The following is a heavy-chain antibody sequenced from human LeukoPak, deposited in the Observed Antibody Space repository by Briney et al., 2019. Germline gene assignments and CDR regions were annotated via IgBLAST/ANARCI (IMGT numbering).Heavy chain of an antibody. Sequence: GGSLRLSCAASGFTFSSYWMSWVRQAPGKGLEWVANIKQDGSEKYYVDSVKGRFTISRDNVKNSLYLQMNRLRAEDTAVYYCARDRGGYDYPPDYWGQGTLVTVSS. CDR3: ARDRGGYDYPPDY. D-gene: IGHD5-12*01. V-gene: IGHV3-7*04. CDR1: GFTFSSYW. CDR2: IKQDGSEK. J-gene: IGHJ4*02.